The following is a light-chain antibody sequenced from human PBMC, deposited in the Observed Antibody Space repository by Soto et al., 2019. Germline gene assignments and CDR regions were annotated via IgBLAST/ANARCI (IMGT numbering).Light chain of an antibody. Sequence: EIVLTQSPGTLSLSPGERATLSCRASQSVSSTYLAWYQQKPGQAPRLLIYGASNRATGIPDRFSGSGSETDFTLTISSLQSEDFALYFCQQYDGWPRTFGQGTKVDIK. V-gene: IGKV3-20*01. CDR2: GAS. J-gene: IGKJ1*01. CDR3: QQYDGWPRT. CDR1: QSVSSTY.